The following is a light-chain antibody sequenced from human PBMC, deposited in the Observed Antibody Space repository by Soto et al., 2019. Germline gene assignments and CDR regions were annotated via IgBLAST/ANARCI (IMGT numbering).Light chain of an antibody. CDR1: ESVDDY. CDR2: EAS. Sequence: EVVLTQSPATLSLSPWERATLSCRASESVDDYLAWYQQKPGQAPRLVIYEASNRATGIPARFSGSGSGTDFTLTISSLEPEDFGTYYCQQRSNWPPPITFGQGTRLEI. J-gene: IGKJ5*01. CDR3: QQRSNWPPPIT. V-gene: IGKV3-11*01.